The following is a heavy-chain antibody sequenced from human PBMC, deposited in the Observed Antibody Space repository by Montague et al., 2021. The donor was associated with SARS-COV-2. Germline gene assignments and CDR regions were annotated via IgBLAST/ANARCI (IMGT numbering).Heavy chain of an antibody. D-gene: IGHD3-10*01. CDR1: EFTITNAW. CDR3: ATDVKVRTARNTVDI. V-gene: IGHV3-15*01. CDR2: VKGRADGGTA. J-gene: IGHJ6*02. Sequence: SLRLSCAASEFTITNAWMNWVRQAPGRGLEWIGRVKGRADGGTADYAAAVQGRFTISRDDSETTLYLQMDSLQTEDTAVYYCATDVKVRTARNTVDIWGRGTTVIVSS.